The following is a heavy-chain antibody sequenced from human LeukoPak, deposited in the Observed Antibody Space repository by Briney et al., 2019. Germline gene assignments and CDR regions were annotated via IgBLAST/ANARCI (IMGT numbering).Heavy chain of an antibody. CDR1: GGSISNYY. CDR3: ARVSLVRGAPDYYFDY. V-gene: IGHV4-4*07. J-gene: IGHJ4*02. Sequence: SETLSLTCTVSGGSISNYYWSWIRQPAGKGLEWIGRIYSSGSTNYNPSLKSRVTMSVDTSKNQFSLKLSSVTAADTAVYYCARVSLVRGAPDYYFDYWGQGTLVTVSS. CDR2: IYSSGST. D-gene: IGHD3-10*01.